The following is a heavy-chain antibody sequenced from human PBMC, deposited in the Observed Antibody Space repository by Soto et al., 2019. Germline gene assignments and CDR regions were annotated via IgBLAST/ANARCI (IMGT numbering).Heavy chain of an antibody. V-gene: IGHV4-34*01. Sequence: SETLSLTCAVYGGSFSGYYWSWIRQPPGKGLEWIGEINHSGSTNYNPSLKSRVTISVDTSKNQFSLKLSSVTAADTAIYYCARSVTPWGQGNLVTVSS. CDR3: ARSVTP. CDR2: INHSGST. CDR1: GGSFSGYY. D-gene: IGHD3-10*01. J-gene: IGHJ5*02.